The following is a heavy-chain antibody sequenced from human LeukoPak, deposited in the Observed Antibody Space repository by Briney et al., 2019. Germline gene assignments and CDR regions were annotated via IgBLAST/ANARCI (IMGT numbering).Heavy chain of an antibody. CDR1: GYSFTSYW. Sequence: GESLKISCKGSGYSFTSYWIGWVRQMPGKGLEWMGIIYPGDSDTRYSPSFQGQVTISADKSISTAYLQWSSLKASDTAMYYCALSRYYGSGSYYNGQGWFDPWGQGTLVTVSS. V-gene: IGHV5-51*01. CDR2: IYPGDSDT. D-gene: IGHD3-10*01. J-gene: IGHJ5*02. CDR3: ALSRYYGSGSYYNGQGWFDP.